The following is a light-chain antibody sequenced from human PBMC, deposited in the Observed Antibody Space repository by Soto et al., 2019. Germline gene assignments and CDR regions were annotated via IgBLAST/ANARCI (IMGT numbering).Light chain of an antibody. Sequence: QSVLRQPASVSGSPGQSITISCTGTSSDVGAYNYVSWYQQYPGKAPKYIIYDVTNRPSGVSYRFSGSKSGNTASLTISGLQAEDEADYYCSSYTTSSTLYVFGTGTKVTVL. CDR3: SSYTTSSTLYV. V-gene: IGLV2-14*03. CDR2: DVT. CDR1: SSDVGAYNY. J-gene: IGLJ1*01.